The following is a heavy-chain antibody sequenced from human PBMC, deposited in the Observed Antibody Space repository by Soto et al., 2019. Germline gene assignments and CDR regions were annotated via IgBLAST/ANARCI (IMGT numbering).Heavy chain of an antibody. D-gene: IGHD6-19*01. Sequence: QVQLQESGPGLVKPSDTLSLTCAVSGYSISSSNWWGWIRQPPGKGLEWIGYISNSGSTYYNPSLKSRVTMSVDTSKNQFSLKLSSVTAVDTAIYYCARRLPFSGGGCFDYWGQGTLVTVSS. V-gene: IGHV4-28*01. CDR2: ISNSGST. CDR1: GYSISSSNW. J-gene: IGHJ4*02. CDR3: ARRLPFSGGGCFDY.